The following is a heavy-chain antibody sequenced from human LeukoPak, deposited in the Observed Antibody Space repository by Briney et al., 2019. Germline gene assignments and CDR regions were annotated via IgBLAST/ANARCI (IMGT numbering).Heavy chain of an antibody. D-gene: IGHD3-22*01. CDR3: ARESYYDSINWFDP. Sequence: PSETLSLTCTVSGGSISSYYWSWIRQPPGKGLEWIGYIYYSGSTNYNPSLKSRVTISVDTSKNQFSLKLSSVTAADTAVYYCARESYYDSINWFDPWGQGTLVTVSS. J-gene: IGHJ5*02. CDR1: GGSISSYY. CDR2: IYYSGST. V-gene: IGHV4-59*01.